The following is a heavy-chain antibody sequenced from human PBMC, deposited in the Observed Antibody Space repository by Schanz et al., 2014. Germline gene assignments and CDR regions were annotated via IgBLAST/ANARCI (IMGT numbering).Heavy chain of an antibody. Sequence: QVQLVQPWAEVKGPGASVKVSCKASGYTTFTDYYIHWVRQAPGQGLEWMGWINPNSGGTNFAQKFQGWVTVTRDTSISTVYMELSRVTYEDTAVYYCARDDRAYYYGMDVWGQGTTVAVSS. CDR3: ARDDRAYYYGMDV. CDR2: INPNSGGT. J-gene: IGHJ6*02. CDR1: GYTTFTDYY. V-gene: IGHV1-2*04. D-gene: IGHD3-22*01.